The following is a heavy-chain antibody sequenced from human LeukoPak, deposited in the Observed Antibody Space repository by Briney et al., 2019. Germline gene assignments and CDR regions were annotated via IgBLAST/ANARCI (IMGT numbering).Heavy chain of an antibody. Sequence: GASLQISCKGSGSIFTSYWIGWVRQLPGKGLEWMGITYPGDSDTRYSPSFQGQVTISADESISTAYLQWSSLKASDTAMYYCARGSLGSSGYPYYFDYWGQGTLVTVSS. CDR3: ARGSLGSSGYPYYFDY. V-gene: IGHV5-51*01. D-gene: IGHD3-22*01. J-gene: IGHJ4*02. CDR2: TYPGDSDT. CDR1: GSIFTSYW.